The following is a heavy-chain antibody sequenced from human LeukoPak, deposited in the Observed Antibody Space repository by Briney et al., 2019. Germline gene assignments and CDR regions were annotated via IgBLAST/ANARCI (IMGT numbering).Heavy chain of an antibody. CDR2: ISSSGSTI. D-gene: IGHD3-16*02. CDR3: ARDLTYVWGSYRHFDY. J-gene: IGHJ4*02. Sequence: GGSLGLSCAASGFTFSSYEMNWVRQAPGKGLEWVSYISSSGSTIYYADSVKGRFTISRDNAKNSLYLQMNSLRAEDTAVYYCARDLTYVWGSYRHFDYWGQGTLVTVSS. V-gene: IGHV3-48*03. CDR1: GFTFSSYE.